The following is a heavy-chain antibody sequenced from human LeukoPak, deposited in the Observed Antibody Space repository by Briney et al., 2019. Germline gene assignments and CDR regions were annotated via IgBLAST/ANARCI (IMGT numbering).Heavy chain of an antibody. CDR2: ISYSGIT. V-gene: IGHV4-61*01. D-gene: IGHD3-16*01. J-gene: IGHJ5*02. CDR1: GGSVSSGSYY. Sequence: PSETQSLTCTVSGGSVSSGSYYWSWIRQPPGKGLECIGYISYSGITNYNPSLKSRVTISVDTSKNQFSLKLSSVTAADTAVYYCAREDGANWFDPWGQGTLVTVSS. CDR3: AREDGANWFDP.